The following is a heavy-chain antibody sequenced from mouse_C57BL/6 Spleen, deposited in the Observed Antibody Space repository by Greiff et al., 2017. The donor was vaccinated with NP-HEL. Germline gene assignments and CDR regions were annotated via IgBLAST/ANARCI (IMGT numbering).Heavy chain of an antibody. CDR1: GFSLSTFGMG. CDR2: IWWDDDK. J-gene: IGHJ1*03. V-gene: IGHV8-8*01. CDR3: ARIDYYGSSPTWYFDV. Sequence: QVTLKESGPGILQPSQTLSLTCSFSGFSLSTFGMGVGWIRQPSGKGLEWLAHIWWDDDKYYNPALKSRLTISKDTSKNQVFLKIANVDTADTATYYCARIDYYGSSPTWYFDVWGTGTTVTVSS. D-gene: IGHD1-1*01.